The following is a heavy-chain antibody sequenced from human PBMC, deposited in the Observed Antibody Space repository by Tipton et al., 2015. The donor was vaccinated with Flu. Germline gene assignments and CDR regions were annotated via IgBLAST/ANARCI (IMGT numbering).Heavy chain of an antibody. CDR2: IYYSGST. CDR3: GAVTPGHWYFDL. J-gene: IGHJ2*01. CDR1: GGSISSSAYY. V-gene: IGHV4-39*07. D-gene: IGHD4-17*01. Sequence: TLSLTCTVSGGSISSSAYYWGWIRQTPGKGLEWIGNIYYSGSTFYNPSLKSRVTISLDKSTNQFSLRLSSVTAADTAVYYCGAVTPGHWYFDLWGRGTLVTVSS.